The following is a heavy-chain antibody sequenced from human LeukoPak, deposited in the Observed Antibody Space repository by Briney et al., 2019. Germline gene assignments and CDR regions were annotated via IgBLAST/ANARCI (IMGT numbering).Heavy chain of an antibody. Sequence: PSETLSLICAVYGGSFSGYYWSWIRQPPGKGLEWIGEINHSGSTNYNPSLKSRVTISVDTSKNQFSLKLSSVTAADTAVYYCARAMTTVTPFDYWGQGTLVTVSS. V-gene: IGHV4-34*01. J-gene: IGHJ4*02. D-gene: IGHD4-17*01. CDR2: INHSGST. CDR1: GGSFSGYY. CDR3: ARAMTTVTPFDY.